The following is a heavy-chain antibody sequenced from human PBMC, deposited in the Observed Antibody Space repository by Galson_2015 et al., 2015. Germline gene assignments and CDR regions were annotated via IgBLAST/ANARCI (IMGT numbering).Heavy chain of an antibody. Sequence: SLRLSCAASGFTFSSYVMSWVRQAPGKGLEWVSAISGSGGSTYYADSVKGRFTISRDNSKNTLYLQMNSLRAEDTAEYYCAKTDRSWGHDYWGQGTLVIVSS. D-gene: IGHD3-16*01. J-gene: IGHJ4*02. CDR2: ISGSGGST. CDR1: GFTFSSYV. V-gene: IGHV3-23*01. CDR3: AKTDRSWGHDY.